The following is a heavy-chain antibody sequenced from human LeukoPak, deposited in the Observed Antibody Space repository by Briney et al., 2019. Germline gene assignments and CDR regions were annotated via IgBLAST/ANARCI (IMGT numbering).Heavy chain of an antibody. D-gene: IGHD4-23*01. CDR1: GFTFSSYS. V-gene: IGHV3-21*01. Sequence: PGGSLRPSCAASGFTFSSYSMNWVRQAPGKGLEWVSSISSSSSYIYYADSVKGRFTISRDNAKNSLYLQMNSLRAEDTAVYYCAPYPLGGDFQHWGQGTLVTVSS. CDR2: ISSSSSYI. J-gene: IGHJ1*01. CDR3: APYPLGGDFQH.